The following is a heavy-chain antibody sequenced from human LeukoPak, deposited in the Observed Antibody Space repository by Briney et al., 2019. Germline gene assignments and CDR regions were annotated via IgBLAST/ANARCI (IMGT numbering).Heavy chain of an antibody. J-gene: IGHJ4*02. CDR2: IRYDGSNK. CDR3: AKDNRGYCSGGSCPPFDY. Sequence: PGGSLRLSCAASGFTFSSYGMHWVRQAPGKGLEWVAFIRYDGSNKYYADSVKGRFTISRDNSKNTLCLQMNSLRAEDTAVYYCAKDNRGYCSGGSCPPFDYWGQGTLVTVSS. CDR1: GFTFSSYG. V-gene: IGHV3-30*02. D-gene: IGHD2-15*01.